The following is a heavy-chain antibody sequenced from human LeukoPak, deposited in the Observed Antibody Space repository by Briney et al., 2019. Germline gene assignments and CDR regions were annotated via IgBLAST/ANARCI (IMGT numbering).Heavy chain of an antibody. CDR2: INPSGGST. V-gene: IGHV1-46*01. Sequence: ASVKVSCKASGYTFTSYYMHWVRQAPGQGLEWMGIINPSGGSTSYAQKFQGRVTMTRDTSTSTVYMELSRLRSEDTAVYYCVEESPEYFQHWGQGTLVTVSS. D-gene: IGHD3-10*01. J-gene: IGHJ1*01. CDR3: VEESPEYFQH. CDR1: GYTFTSYY.